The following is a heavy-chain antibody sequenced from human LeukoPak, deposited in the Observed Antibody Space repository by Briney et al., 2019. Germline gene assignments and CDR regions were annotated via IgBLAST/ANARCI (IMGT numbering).Heavy chain of an antibody. D-gene: IGHD3-22*01. CDR1: GGSISSYY. CDR2: IYTSGST. J-gene: IGHJ3*02. Sequence: PSETLSLTCTVSGGSISSYYWSWIRQPPGKGLEWIGYIYTSGSTNYNPSLKSRVTISVDTSKNQFSLKLSSVTAADTAVYYCARHPTYYYDSSGHGAFDIWGQGTMVTVSS. CDR3: ARHPTYYYDSSGHGAFDI. V-gene: IGHV4-4*09.